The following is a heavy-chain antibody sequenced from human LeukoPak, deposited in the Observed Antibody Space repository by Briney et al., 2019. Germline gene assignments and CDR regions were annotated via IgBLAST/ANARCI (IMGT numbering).Heavy chain of an antibody. Sequence: SETLSLTCTVSGASISSYYWSWIRQPPGKGLEWSGYIYYSGSTNYNPSLKSRVTISVDTSKNQFSLKLSSVTAADTAVYYCAGGKVGAGYYYYYGMDVWGQGTTVTVSS. CDR1: GASISSYY. CDR2: IYYSGST. D-gene: IGHD1-26*01. CDR3: AGGKVGAGYYYYYGMDV. V-gene: IGHV4-59*08. J-gene: IGHJ6*02.